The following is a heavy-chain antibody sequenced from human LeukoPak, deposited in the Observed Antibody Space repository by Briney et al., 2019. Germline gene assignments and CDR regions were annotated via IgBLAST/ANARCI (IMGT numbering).Heavy chain of an antibody. J-gene: IGHJ6*02. CDR2: IENSGST. D-gene: IGHD3-22*01. CDR1: GGSISSYY. V-gene: IGHV4-59*01. Sequence: SETLSLTCTVSGGSISSYYWGWIRQSPGKGLEWIGYIENSGSTKYNPSLKSRVTISVDTSKNQFALKLSSVTAADTAVYFCARSLLITRGFGMDVWGRGTTVSVFS. CDR3: ARSLLITRGFGMDV.